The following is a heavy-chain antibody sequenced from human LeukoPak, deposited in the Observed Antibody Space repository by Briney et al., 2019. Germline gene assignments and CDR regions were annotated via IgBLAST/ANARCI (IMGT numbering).Heavy chain of an antibody. CDR2: INFDGSRT. Sequence: GGSLRLSCEASGVTFSNYWMHWVRQAPGKGPVWVSRINFDGSRTAYADSVKGRFTISRDSAKNTLYLQMDSLGAEDTAVYYCAQGDSYYDFLLSVWGQGTMVTVSS. CDR1: GVTFSNYW. CDR3: AQGDSYYDFLLSV. D-gene: IGHD3-3*01. J-gene: IGHJ3*01. V-gene: IGHV3-74*01.